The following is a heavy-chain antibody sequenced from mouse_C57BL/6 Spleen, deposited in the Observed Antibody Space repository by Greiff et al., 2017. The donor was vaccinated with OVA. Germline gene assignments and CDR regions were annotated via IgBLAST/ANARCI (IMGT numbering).Heavy chain of an antibody. Sequence: VQRVESGPGLVAPSQSLSITCTVSGFSLTSYAISWVRQPPGKGLEWLGVIWTGGGTNYNSALKSRLSISKDNSKSQVFLKMNSLQTDDTARYYCARSYYYGSSPYAMDYWGQGTSVTVSS. CDR1: GFSLTSYA. CDR3: ARSYYYGSSPYAMDY. V-gene: IGHV2-9-1*01. D-gene: IGHD1-1*01. CDR2: IWTGGGT. J-gene: IGHJ4*01.